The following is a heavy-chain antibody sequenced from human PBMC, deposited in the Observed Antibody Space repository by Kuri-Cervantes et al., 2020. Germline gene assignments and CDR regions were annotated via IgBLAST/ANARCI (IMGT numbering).Heavy chain of an antibody. D-gene: IGHD1-20*01. V-gene: IGHV2-5*02. CDR3: ARIVNNWNYFDY. CDR2: IYWDDDK. J-gene: IGHJ4*02. CDR1: GFSLSTSGVG. Sequence: SGPTLVKPTQTLTLTCTFSGFSLSTSGVGVGWIRQPPGKALEWLALIYWDDDKRYSPSLKSRLTISKDTSKSQVVLTMTNMDPVDTATYYCARIVNNWNYFDYWGQGTLVTVSS.